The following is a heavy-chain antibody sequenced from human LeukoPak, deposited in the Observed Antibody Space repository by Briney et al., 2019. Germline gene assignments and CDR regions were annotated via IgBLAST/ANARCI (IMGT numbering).Heavy chain of an antibody. CDR3: ARDSDFDP. Sequence: GGSLRLSCAASGFTFSSYSMNWIRQAPGKGLEWVSYMDSSGSSVHYADSVKGRFTISRDNAKNSLYLQMNSLRAEDTAVYYCARDSDFDPWGQETLVTVSS. J-gene: IGHJ5*02. CDR1: GFTFSSYS. CDR2: MDSSGSSV. V-gene: IGHV3-48*01.